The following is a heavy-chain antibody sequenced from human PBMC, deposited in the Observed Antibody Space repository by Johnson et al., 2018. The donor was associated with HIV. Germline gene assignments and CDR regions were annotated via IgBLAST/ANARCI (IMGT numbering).Heavy chain of an antibody. V-gene: IGHV3-74*02. CDR1: GFTFSSYW. D-gene: IGHD3-10*01. CDR2: INSDGSST. J-gene: IGHJ3*02. CDR3: VCLRAWTFDI. Sequence: VQLVESGGGLVQPGGSLRLSCVASGFTFSSYWMHWVRQAPGKGLVWVSRINSDGSSTRYADSVKGRFTISRDNAKNTLYLQMNSLRAEDTAVYYCVCLRAWTFDIWGQGTMVTVSS.